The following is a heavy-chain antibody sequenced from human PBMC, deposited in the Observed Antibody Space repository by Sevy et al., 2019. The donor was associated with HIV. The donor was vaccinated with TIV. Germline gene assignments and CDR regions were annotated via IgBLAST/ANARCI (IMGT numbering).Heavy chain of an antibody. CDR1: GFTFSEYG. Sequence: GGSLRLSCAASGFTFSEYGMHWVRQAPGKGLEWVAVISHDGRNNKYNAESVKGRFTISRDNAKNSLYLQMNSLRAEDTAVYYCARSGRGYYYDSSGYYLADYWGQGTLVTVSS. J-gene: IGHJ4*02. V-gene: IGHV3-30*04. CDR2: ISHDGRNNK. D-gene: IGHD3-22*01. CDR3: ARSGRGYYYDSSGYYLADY.